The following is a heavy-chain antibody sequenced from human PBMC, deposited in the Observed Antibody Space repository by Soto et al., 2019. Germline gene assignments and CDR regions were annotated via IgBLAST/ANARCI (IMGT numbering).Heavy chain of an antibody. J-gene: IGHJ3*01. CDR1: GASISSGAYY. Sequence: QVQLQESGPGLVKPSQTLSLTCTVSGASISSGAYYWTWIRQHPGKGLEWIGYISYSGSTHYNPSLKSRITISVDTSKTQFSLNLSSVTAADTAVYYCARDSRPNLGHSFDFWGQGTLVTVSS. CDR2: ISYSGST. V-gene: IGHV4-31*03. CDR3: ARDSRPNLGHSFDF. D-gene: IGHD3-16*01.